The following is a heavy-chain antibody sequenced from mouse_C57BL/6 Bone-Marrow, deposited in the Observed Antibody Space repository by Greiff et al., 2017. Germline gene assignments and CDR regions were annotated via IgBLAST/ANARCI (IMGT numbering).Heavy chain of an antibody. V-gene: IGHV1-54*01. J-gene: IGHJ3*01. CDR1: GYAFTNYL. Sequence: VQLQQSGAELVRPGTSVKVSCKASGYAFTNYLIEWVKQRPGQGLEWIGVINPGSGGTNYNEKFKGKATLTADKSSSTAYMQLSSLTSEDSAVYFCARSIYYDYGAYWGQGTLVTVSA. CDR3: ARSIYYDYGAY. CDR2: INPGSGGT. D-gene: IGHD2-4*01.